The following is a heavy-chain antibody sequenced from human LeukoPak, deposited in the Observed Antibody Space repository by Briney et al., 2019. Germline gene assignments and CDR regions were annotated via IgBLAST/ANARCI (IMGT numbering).Heavy chain of an antibody. CDR1: GFTFSNAW. Sequence: PGGSLRLSCAASGFTFSNAWMSWVRQAPGKGLEWVGRIKSKTDGGTTDHAAPVKGRFTISRDDSKNTLYLQMNSLETEDTAVYYCTSTPDYGDYEGGVVDYWGQGTLVTVSS. CDR3: TSTPDYGDYEGGVVDY. CDR2: IKSKTDGGTT. D-gene: IGHD4-17*01. J-gene: IGHJ4*02. V-gene: IGHV3-15*01.